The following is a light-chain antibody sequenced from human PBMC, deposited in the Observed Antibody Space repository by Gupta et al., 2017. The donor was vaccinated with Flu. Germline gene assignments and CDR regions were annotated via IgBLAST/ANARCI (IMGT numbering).Light chain of an antibody. CDR1: QSVSSNY. CDR2: GAS. CDR3: QQSGSSPPIT. Sequence: RATLSCRASQSVSSNYLAWYQQKPGQAPRLLIYGASSRATDIPDRFSGSGSGTDFTLTISRLEPEDFAVYYCQQSGSSPPITFGQGTRLDIK. V-gene: IGKV3-20*01. J-gene: IGKJ5*01.